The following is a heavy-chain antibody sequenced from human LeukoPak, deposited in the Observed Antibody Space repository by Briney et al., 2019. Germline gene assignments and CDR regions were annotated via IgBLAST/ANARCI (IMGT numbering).Heavy chain of an antibody. J-gene: IGHJ4*02. V-gene: IGHV3-23*01. Sequence: GGSLRLSCAASGFTFSSYAMGWVCQAPGKGLEWVSAISGSGGSTCYADSVKGRFTISRDNSKNTLYLQMNSLRAEDTAVYYCANRGPNGEFDYWGQGTLVTVSS. CDR2: ISGSGGST. D-gene: IGHD3-10*01. CDR1: GFTFSSYA. CDR3: ANRGPNGEFDY.